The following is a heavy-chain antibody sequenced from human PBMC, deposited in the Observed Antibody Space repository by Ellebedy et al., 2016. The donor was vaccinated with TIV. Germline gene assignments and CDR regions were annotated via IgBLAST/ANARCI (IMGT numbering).Heavy chain of an antibody. Sequence: MPSETLSLTCTVSGGSISSSSYYWGWIRQPPGKGLEWIGSIYYSGSTYYNPSLKSRVTISVDTSKNQFSLKLSSETAADTAVYYCARQGIPVGANDYWGQGTLVTVSS. CDR1: GGSISSSSYY. V-gene: IGHV4-39*01. D-gene: IGHD1-26*01. CDR2: IYYSGST. CDR3: ARQGIPVGANDY. J-gene: IGHJ4*02.